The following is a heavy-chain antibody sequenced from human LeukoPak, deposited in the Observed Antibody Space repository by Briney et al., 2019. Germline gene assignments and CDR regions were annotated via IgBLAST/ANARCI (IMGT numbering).Heavy chain of an antibody. J-gene: IGHJ1*01. CDR2: INHSGST. D-gene: IGHD3-22*01. Sequence: SETLSLTCAVYGGSFSGYYWSWIRQPPGKGLEWIGEINHSGSTNYNPSLKSRVTISVDTSKNQFSLKLSSVTAADTAVYYCARQSKGIIVITDFQHWGQGTLVTVSS. V-gene: IGHV4-34*01. CDR1: GGSFSGYY. CDR3: ARQSKGIIVITDFQH.